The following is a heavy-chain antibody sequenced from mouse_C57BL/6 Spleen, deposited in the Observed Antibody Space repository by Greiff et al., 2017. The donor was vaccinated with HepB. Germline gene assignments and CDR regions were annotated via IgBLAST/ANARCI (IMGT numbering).Heavy chain of an antibody. CDR3: ARQTTVVDYYAMDY. J-gene: IGHJ4*01. Sequence: DVQLVESGGGLVQPGGSLKLSCAASGFTFSDYGMAWVRQAPRKGPEWVAFISNLAYSIYYADTVTGRFTISRENAKNTLYLEMSSLRSEDTAMYYWARQTTVVDYYAMDYWGQGTSVTVSS. CDR1: GFTFSDYG. V-gene: IGHV5-15*01. CDR2: ISNLAYSI. D-gene: IGHD1-1*01.